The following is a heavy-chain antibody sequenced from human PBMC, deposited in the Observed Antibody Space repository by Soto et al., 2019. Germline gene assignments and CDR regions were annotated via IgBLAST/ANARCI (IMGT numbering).Heavy chain of an antibody. CDR3: ARVGDILTGLIDY. Sequence: SDTLSLTCTVSGGSISIYYWSWIRQPPGKGLEWIGYIYYTGSTNYNPSLKSRVTISVDTSKNQFSLKLSSVTAADTAVYYCARVGDILTGLIDYWGQGTLVTVSS. CDR2: IYYTGST. J-gene: IGHJ4*02. CDR1: GGSISIYY. D-gene: IGHD3-9*01. V-gene: IGHV4-59*01.